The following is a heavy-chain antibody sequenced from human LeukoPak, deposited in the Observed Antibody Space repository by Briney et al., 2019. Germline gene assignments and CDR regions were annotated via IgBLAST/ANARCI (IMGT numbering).Heavy chain of an antibody. CDR2: ISSGSSYI. D-gene: IGHD6-6*01. CDR1: GFTLSRYS. V-gene: IGHV3-21*01. Sequence: PGGSLRLSCAASGFTLSRYSMNWVRQAPGKGLEWVSSISSGSSYIYYAGSVKGRFTISRDNAKNSLYLQMNSLRAEDTAVYYCAREGSSSSWVDYWGQGTLVTVSS. CDR3: AREGSSSSWVDY. J-gene: IGHJ4*02.